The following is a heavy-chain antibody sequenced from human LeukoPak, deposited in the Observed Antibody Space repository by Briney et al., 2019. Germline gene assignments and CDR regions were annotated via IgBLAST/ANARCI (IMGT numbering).Heavy chain of an antibody. CDR1: GYTFTGYY. V-gene: IGHV1-8*02. CDR3: ARDPRITMVRGVLPDY. D-gene: IGHD3-10*01. Sequence: ASVKVSCKASGYTFTGYYMHWVRQAPGQGLEWMGWINPNSGNTGYAQKFQGRVTMTRNTSISTAYMELSSLRSEDTAVYYCARDPRITMVRGVLPDYWGQGTLVTVSS. J-gene: IGHJ4*02. CDR2: INPNSGNT.